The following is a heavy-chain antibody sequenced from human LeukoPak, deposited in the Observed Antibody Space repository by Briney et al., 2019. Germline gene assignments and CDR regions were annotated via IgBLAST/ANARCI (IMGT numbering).Heavy chain of an antibody. J-gene: IGHJ4*02. D-gene: IGHD6-19*01. CDR2: INGGGYNT. V-gene: IGHV3-23*01. CDR1: GFTFNNYV. CDR3: ARASGIYGSGWYFDY. Sequence: PGGSLRLSCAASGFTFNNYVMSWVRQAPGKGLGWVSTINGGGYNTYYADSVKGRFTISRDNSKNTLSLQVNTLRAEDTAVYYCARASGIYGSGWYFDYWGQGTLVTVSS.